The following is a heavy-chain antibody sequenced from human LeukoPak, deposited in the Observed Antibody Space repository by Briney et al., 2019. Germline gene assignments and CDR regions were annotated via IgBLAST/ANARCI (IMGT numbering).Heavy chain of an antibody. CDR3: ARLPTYCSSTSCYLVAFDI. V-gene: IGHV4-34*01. J-gene: IGHJ3*02. D-gene: IGHD2-2*01. Sequence: SRVTISVDTSKNQFSLKLSSVTAADTAVYYCARLPTYCSSTSCYLVAFDIWGQGTMVTVSS.